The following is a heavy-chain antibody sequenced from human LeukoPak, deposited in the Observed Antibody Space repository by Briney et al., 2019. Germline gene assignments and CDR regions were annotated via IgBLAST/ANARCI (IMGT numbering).Heavy chain of an antibody. CDR3: ARGGYDSSGYFFDY. V-gene: IGHV4-59*01. CDR1: GGSISSYY. J-gene: IGHJ4*02. D-gene: IGHD3-22*01. CDR2: NYYSGST. Sequence: SETLSLTCTVSGGSISSYYWSWIRQPPGKGLEWIGYNYYSGSTNYNPSLKSRVTISVDTSKNQFSLKLSSVTAADTAVYYCARGGYDSSGYFFDYWGQGTLVTVSS.